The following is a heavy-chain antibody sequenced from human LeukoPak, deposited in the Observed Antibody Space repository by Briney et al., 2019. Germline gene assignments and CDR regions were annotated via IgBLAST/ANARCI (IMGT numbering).Heavy chain of an antibody. D-gene: IGHD6-13*01. J-gene: IGHJ4*02. V-gene: IGHV4-34*01. CDR1: GGSFSGYY. CDR3: ARQSIPAAGTFDY. CDR2: INHSGST. Sequence: SETLSLTCAVYGGSFSGYYWSWIRQPPGKGLEWIGEINHSGSTNYNPSLKSRVTISVDTSKNQFSLKLSSVTAADTAVYYCARQSIPAAGTFDYWGQGTLVTVSS.